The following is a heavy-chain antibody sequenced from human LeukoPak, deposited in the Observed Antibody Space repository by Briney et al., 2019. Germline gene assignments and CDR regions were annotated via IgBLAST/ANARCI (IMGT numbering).Heavy chain of an antibody. CDR1: GFNVSSNY. V-gene: IGHV3-53*01. CDR2: IYSGGGT. D-gene: IGHD5-24*01. J-gene: IGHJ4*02. Sequence: GGSLRLSCAASGFNVSSNYMTWVRQAPGKGLEWVSVIYSGGGTYYADSVKGRFTISRDNSKNSLYLQMNSLRAEDTAVYYCAKDQMRWLQLPRSDYWGQGTLVTVSS. CDR3: AKDQMRWLQLPRSDY.